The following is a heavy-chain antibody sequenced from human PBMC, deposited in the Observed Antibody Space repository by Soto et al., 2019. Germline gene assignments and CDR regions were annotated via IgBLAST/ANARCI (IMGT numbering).Heavy chain of an antibody. CDR2: IFPLTDIP. Sequence: QVQLVQSGTEVKKPGSSVKVSCKASGGTFRNYPINWVRQAPGQGLEWMGSIFPLTDIPDYAQNFQARLTISADKSTSTAYMEFISLTSDDTAMYFCARGPLVVLNYFESWGQGTLVTVSS. CDR1: GGTFRNYP. V-gene: IGHV1-69*02. CDR3: ARGPLVVLNYFES. J-gene: IGHJ4*02.